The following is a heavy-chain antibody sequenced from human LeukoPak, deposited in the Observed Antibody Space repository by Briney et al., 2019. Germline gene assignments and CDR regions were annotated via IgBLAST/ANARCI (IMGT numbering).Heavy chain of an antibody. Sequence: ASVKVSCKASGYTFTSYGISWVRQAPGQGLEWMGWIRAYNGNTNYAQKLQGRVTMTTDTSTSTAYMELRSLRSDDTAVYYCARGRSGYDNYYYYGMDVWGKGTTVTVSS. CDR1: GYTFTSYG. CDR3: ARGRSGYDNYYYYGMDV. J-gene: IGHJ6*04. V-gene: IGHV1-18*04. D-gene: IGHD5-12*01. CDR2: IRAYNGNT.